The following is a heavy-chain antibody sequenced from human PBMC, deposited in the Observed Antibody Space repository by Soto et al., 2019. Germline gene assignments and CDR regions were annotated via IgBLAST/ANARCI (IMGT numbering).Heavy chain of an antibody. CDR3: ANLPLMIVVVLDAFDI. V-gene: IGHV3-23*01. Sequence: GGSLRLSCAASGFTFSSYAMSWVRQAPGKGLEWVSAISGSGGSTYYADSVKGRFTISRDNSKNTLYLQMNSLRAEDTAVYYCANLPLMIVVVLDAFDIWGQGTMVTVSS. CDR1: GFTFSSYA. CDR2: ISGSGGST. J-gene: IGHJ3*02. D-gene: IGHD3-22*01.